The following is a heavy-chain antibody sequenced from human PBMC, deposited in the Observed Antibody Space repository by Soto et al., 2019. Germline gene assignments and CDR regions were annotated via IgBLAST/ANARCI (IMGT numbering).Heavy chain of an antibody. V-gene: IGHV5-10-1*01. CDR1: GYSFAGDW. Sequence: GESLKISCKGSGYSFAGDWVTWVRQKPGKGLEWMGRIDPSDSQTYYSPSFRGHVTISVTKSITTVFLQWSSLRASDTAMYYCARQIYDSDTGPNFQYYFDSWGQGTPVTVSS. D-gene: IGHD3-22*01. CDR3: ARQIYDSDTGPNFQYYFDS. J-gene: IGHJ4*02. CDR2: IDPSDSQT.